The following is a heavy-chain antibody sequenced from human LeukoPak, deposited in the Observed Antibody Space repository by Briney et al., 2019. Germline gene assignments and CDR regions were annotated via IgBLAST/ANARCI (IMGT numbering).Heavy chain of an antibody. CDR1: GGSISSGGYY. CDR2: IYYSGST. CDR3: ARESLVSVAFDI. V-gene: IGHV4-31*03. Sequence: SQTLSLTCTVSGGSISSGGYYWSWIRQDPGKGLKWIGYIYYSGSTYYNPSLKSRLSISVDTSKNQFSLNLSSVTAADTAVYYCARESLVSVAFDIWGQGTMVTVSS. J-gene: IGHJ3*02.